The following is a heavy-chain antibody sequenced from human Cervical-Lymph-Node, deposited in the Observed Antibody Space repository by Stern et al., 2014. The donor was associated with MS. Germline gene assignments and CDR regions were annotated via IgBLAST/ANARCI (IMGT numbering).Heavy chain of an antibody. CDR2: INHSGST. D-gene: IGHD6-19*01. CDR3: ARGRSGWVFDY. J-gene: IGHJ4*02. CDR1: GGSFSGYY. V-gene: IGHV4-34*01. Sequence: QVQLQQWGAGLLKPSETLSLTCAVYGGSFSGYYWSWIRQPPGKGLEWIGEINHSGSTNYNPSLKSRVTISVDTSKNQFSLRRSAVTAADTAVYYCARGRSGWVFDYWGQGTLVTVSS.